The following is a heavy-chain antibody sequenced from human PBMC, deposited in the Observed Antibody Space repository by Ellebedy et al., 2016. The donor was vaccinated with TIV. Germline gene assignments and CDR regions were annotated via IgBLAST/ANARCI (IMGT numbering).Heavy chain of an antibody. D-gene: IGHD6-19*01. V-gene: IGHV3-20*03. CDR3: AGAPDSGALDF. CDR1: GFTFSNAW. CDR2: INWNSDTI. Sequence: GGSLRLXXAASGFTFSNAWMSWVRQAPGKGLEWVSHINWNSDTIDYVDSVKGRFTTSRDNAKNSLYLQMNSLRGDDTAVYYCAGAPDSGALDFWGQGTRVTVSS. J-gene: IGHJ4*02.